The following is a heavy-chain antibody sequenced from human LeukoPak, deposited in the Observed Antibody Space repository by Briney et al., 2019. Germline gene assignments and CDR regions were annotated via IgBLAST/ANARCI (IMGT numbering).Heavy chain of an antibody. V-gene: IGHV3-20*04. CDR2: INWNGGST. J-gene: IGHJ3*02. CDR3: ARGRWEVPESFDI. D-gene: IGHD1-26*01. CDR1: GFTFSSYW. Sequence: PGGSLRLSCAASGFTFSSYWMSWVRQAPGKGLEWVSGINWNGGSTGYADSVKGRFTISRDAAKDSLYLHMNSLRAEDTALYYCARGRWEVPESFDIWGQGTMVTVSS.